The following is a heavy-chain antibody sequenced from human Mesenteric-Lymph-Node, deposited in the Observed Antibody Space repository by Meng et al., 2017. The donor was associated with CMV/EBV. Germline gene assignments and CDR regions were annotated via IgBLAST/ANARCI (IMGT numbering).Heavy chain of an antibody. D-gene: IGHD5-18*01. J-gene: IGHJ6*02. Sequence: GESLKISCAASGLIFSSYWMSWVRQAPGKGLEWVANIKQDGSEKYYVDSVKGRFIISRDNAKNSQSLQMNSLRAEDTAVYYCARASGYSYGYGIYYYGMDVWGQGTTVTVSS. CDR2: IKQDGSEK. CDR3: ARASGYSYGYGIYYYGMDV. V-gene: IGHV3-7*01. CDR1: GLIFSSYW.